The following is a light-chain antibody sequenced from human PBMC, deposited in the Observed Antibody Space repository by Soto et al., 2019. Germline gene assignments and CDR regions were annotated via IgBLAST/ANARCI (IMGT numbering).Light chain of an antibody. Sequence: QSALTQPASVSGSPGQSITISCTGITSDVGSYNLVSWYQQHPGKVPKLMIYEDTKRPSGISPRFSGSKSGNTASLTISELQAEDEADYYCCSYAGSSTWVFGGGTKLTVL. J-gene: IGLJ3*02. CDR2: EDT. V-gene: IGLV2-23*01. CDR1: TSDVGSYNL. CDR3: CSYAGSSTWV.